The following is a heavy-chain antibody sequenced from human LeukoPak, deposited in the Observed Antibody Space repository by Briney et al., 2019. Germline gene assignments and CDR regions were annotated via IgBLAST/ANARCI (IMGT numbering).Heavy chain of an antibody. CDR1: SGSIISNNDY. CDR3: ARGRYSYGPFDY. V-gene: IGHV4-39*07. CDR2: IHYSGRT. J-gene: IGHJ4*02. D-gene: IGHD5-18*01. Sequence: SETLSLTCSVSSGSIISNNDYWGWIRQPPGKGLEWIATIHYSGRTYYNPSLKSRGTISVDTSQNQFSLRLSSLTAADTAVYYCARGRYSYGPFDYWGQGTLVTVSS.